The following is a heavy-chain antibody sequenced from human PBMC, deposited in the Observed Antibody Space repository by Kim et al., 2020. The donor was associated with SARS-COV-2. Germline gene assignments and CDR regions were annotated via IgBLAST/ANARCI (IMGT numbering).Heavy chain of an antibody. D-gene: IGHD2-8*01. Sequence: SVKVSCKASGGTFSSYAISWVRQAPGQGLEWMGGIIPIFGTANYAQKFQGRVTITADESTSTAYMELSSLRSEDTAVYYCASPGVTHQYYYYGMDVWGQGTTVTVSS. V-gene: IGHV1-69*13. J-gene: IGHJ6*02. CDR3: ASPGVTHQYYYYGMDV. CDR1: GGTFSSYA. CDR2: IIPIFGTA.